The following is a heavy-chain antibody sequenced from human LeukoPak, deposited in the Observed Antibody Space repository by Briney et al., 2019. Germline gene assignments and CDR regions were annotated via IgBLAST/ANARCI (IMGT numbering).Heavy chain of an antibody. V-gene: IGHV1-8*01. CDR1: GYIFTTYD. D-gene: IGHD4-17*01. CDR3: ARASRTYFGDYLYYFDS. J-gene: IGHJ4*02. Sequence: GASVKVSCKASGYIFTTYDINWVRQAAGQGLEWMGWVNPKSGNTGYAQNFRGRVTMTRNTSITTSYMELSSLRSEDTAVYFCARASRTYFGDYLYYFDSWGQGTQVTVSS. CDR2: VNPKSGNT.